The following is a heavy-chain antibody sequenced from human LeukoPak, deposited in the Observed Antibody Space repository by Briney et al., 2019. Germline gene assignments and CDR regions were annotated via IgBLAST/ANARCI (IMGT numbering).Heavy chain of an antibody. CDR1: GFSLSTSGMC. V-gene: IGHV2-70*17. CDR3: ARFHRYLGVSLDY. Sequence: SGPALVKPTQTLTLTCTFSGFSLSTSGMCVSWIRQPPGKALEWLARIDWDYDKFYSTSLKTRLTISKDTSKNQVVLTMTKMDPVDTATYYCARFHRYLGVSLDYWAQGTLVTVSS. D-gene: IGHD3-16*01. CDR2: IDWDYDK. J-gene: IGHJ4*02.